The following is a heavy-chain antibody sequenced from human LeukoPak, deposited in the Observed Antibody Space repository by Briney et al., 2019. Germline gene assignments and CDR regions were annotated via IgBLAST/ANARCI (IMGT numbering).Heavy chain of an antibody. J-gene: IGHJ4*02. V-gene: IGHV3-30*03. CDR1: GFIFSSYW. CDR3: ARDHLSR. Sequence: GGSLRLSCAASGFIFSSYWMSWVRQAPGKGLEWVAVISYDGSNKYYADSVKGRFTISRDNSKNTLYLQMNSLRAEDTAAYYCARDHLSRWGQGTLVTVSS. CDR2: ISYDGSNK.